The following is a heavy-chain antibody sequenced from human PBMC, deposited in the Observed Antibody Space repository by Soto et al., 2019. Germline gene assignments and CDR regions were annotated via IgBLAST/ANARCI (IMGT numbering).Heavy chain of an antibody. J-gene: IGHJ6*02. V-gene: IGHV1-69*13. CDR2: IIPIFGTA. Sequence: SVKVSCKASGGTFSSYAISWVRQAPGQGLEWMGGIIPIFGTANYAQKFQGRVAITADESTSTAYMELSSLRSEDTAVYYCASDTMIVVVIKPPGYYYYGMDVWG. CDR3: ASDTMIVVVIKPPGYYYYGMDV. CDR1: GGTFSSYA. D-gene: IGHD3-22*01.